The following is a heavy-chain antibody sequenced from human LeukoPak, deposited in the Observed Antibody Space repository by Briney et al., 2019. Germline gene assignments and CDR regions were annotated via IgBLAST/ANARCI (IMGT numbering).Heavy chain of an antibody. Sequence: VGPLRLSCAASGLTFNKYSMNWVRQAPGKGLEWLSSISSSGNYIYYAESVKGRFTISRDNAKNSVYLQMNSLRAEDTAAYYCATDRLVRYVDWPYWGQGTLVTVSS. CDR1: GLTFNKYS. CDR2: ISSSGNYI. D-gene: IGHD3-9*01. CDR3: ATDRLVRYVDWPY. V-gene: IGHV3-21*01. J-gene: IGHJ4*02.